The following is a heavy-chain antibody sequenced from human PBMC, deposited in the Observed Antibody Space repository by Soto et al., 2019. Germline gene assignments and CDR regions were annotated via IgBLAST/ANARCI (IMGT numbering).Heavy chain of an antibody. V-gene: IGHV3-23*01. CDR3: AKVRVGIDVDFDY. CDR2: IRDSDSGGST. Sequence: GGSLRLSCAASGFTFSHSAMTWVRQAPAKGLEWVSTIRDSDSGGSTFYADSVEGRFTISRDDSKNTLYLQMSSLRAEDTAMYYCAKVRVGIDVDFDYWGQGALVTVSS. J-gene: IGHJ4*02. D-gene: IGHD2-21*01. CDR1: GFTFSHSA.